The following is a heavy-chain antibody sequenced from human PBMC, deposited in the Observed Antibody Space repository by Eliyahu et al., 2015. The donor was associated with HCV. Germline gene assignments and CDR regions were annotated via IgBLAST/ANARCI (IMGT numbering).Heavy chain of an antibody. CDR1: GFTFSXYS. J-gene: IGHJ4*02. CDR3: ARDRGYFDWLLVDY. V-gene: IGHV3-48*02. Sequence: EVQLVESGGALVQPGGSLRLSCXASGFTFSXYSMXXVRQAPGKGLEWVSYISSSSSTIYYADSVKGRFTISRDNAKNSLYLQMNSLRDEDTAVYYCARDRGYFDWLLVDYWGQGILVTVSS. CDR2: ISSSSSTI. D-gene: IGHD3-9*01.